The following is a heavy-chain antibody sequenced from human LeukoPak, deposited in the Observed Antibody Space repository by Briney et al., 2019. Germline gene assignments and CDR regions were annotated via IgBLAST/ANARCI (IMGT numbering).Heavy chain of an antibody. Sequence: PGESLRLSCATSGFTFGSHWMTWVRQAPGKGLQWVASIRQDGNVKYYVDSVQGRFTISRDNAMNSLYLQMNSLRAEDTAVYYCARWSHDSSGYYWISSWGQGTLVTVSS. CDR1: GFTFGSHW. J-gene: IGHJ5*02. D-gene: IGHD3-22*01. CDR2: IRQDGNVK. CDR3: ARWSHDSSGYYWISS. V-gene: IGHV3-7*01.